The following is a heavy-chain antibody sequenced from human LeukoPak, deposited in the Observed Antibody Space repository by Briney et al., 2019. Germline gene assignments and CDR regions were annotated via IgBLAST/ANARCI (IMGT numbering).Heavy chain of an antibody. CDR2: IYHSGST. CDR1: GYSISSGYY. Sequence: SETLSLTCTVSGYSISSGYYWGWIRQPPGKGLEWIGSIYHSGSTYYNPTLKSRVTISVDTSKNQFSLKLSSVTAADTAVYYCARDYIAAAGFVDYWGQGTLVTVSS. D-gene: IGHD6-13*01. V-gene: IGHV4-38-2*02. J-gene: IGHJ4*02. CDR3: ARDYIAAAGFVDY.